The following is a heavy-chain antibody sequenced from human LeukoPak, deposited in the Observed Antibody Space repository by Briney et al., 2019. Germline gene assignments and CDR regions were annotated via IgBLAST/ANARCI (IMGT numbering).Heavy chain of an antibody. J-gene: IGHJ4*02. CDR3: TRYPTISGHYYFDY. D-gene: IGHD2/OR15-2a*01. Sequence: ASVKVSCKAFGYTFTNHAISWVRQAPGQGFEWLGWINTYNGDAKYPLNIQGRVSLTTDTFTSTAYMELWSLRPDDTAVYYCTRYPTISGHYYFDYWGQGTLVTVAS. V-gene: IGHV1-18*01. CDR1: GYTFTNHA. CDR2: INTYNGDA.